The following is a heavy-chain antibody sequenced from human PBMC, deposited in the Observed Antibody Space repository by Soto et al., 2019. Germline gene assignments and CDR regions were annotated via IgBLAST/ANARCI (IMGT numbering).Heavy chain of an antibody. Sequence: EVQLLESGGGLVQPGGSLRLSCAASGFTFSSYAMSWVRQAPGKGLEWVSAISGSGGSTYYADSVKGRFTISRDNSKNTLYLHMNRLRAEDTDVYYCAKKGISTSCYDYWGQGTLVPVSS. V-gene: IGHV3-23*01. D-gene: IGHD2-2*01. J-gene: IGHJ4*02. CDR1: GFTFSSYA. CDR3: AKKGISTSCYDY. CDR2: ISGSGGST.